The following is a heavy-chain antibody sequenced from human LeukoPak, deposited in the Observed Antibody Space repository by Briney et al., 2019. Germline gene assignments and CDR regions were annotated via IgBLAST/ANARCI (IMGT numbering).Heavy chain of an antibody. CDR1: GFTFSSYS. J-gene: IGHJ4*02. V-gene: IGHV3-48*01. CDR3: ARDSPTYYDFWSGYWSGAVAFDY. Sequence: GGSLRLSCAASGFTFSSYSMNWVRQAPGKGLEWVSYISSSSSSIYYADSVKGRFTISRDNAKDSLYLQMNSLRAEDTAVYYCARDSPTYYDFWSGYWSGAVAFDYWGQGTLVTVSS. D-gene: IGHD3-3*01. CDR2: ISSSSSSI.